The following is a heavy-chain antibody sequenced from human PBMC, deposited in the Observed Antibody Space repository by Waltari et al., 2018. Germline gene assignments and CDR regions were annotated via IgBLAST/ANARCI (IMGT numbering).Heavy chain of an antibody. CDR3: ARARIGPAGTFDP. Sequence: QVQLVQSGAEVKKPGASVKVSCKASGYTFTDYYMHWVRQAPGQGLEWRGRINPNNGDTNYEQKFQGKVTMTGDTSISTAYVEVTGLKSDDTAVYYCARARIGPAGTFDPWGQGALVTVSS. CDR1: GYTFTDYY. V-gene: IGHV1-2*02. CDR2: INPNNGDT. J-gene: IGHJ5*02. D-gene: IGHD6-13*01.